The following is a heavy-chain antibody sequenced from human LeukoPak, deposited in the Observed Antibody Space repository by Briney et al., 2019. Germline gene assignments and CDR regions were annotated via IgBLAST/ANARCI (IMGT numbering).Heavy chain of an antibody. V-gene: IGHV3-48*04. Sequence: PGGSLRLSCAASGFTFTSYTLNWVRQAPGKGLEWVSFVGVTSSNTQYADSVKGRFTISRDNAKNSLYLQMNSLRADDTAIYYCVRDWSFVFDFWGQGTMVTVSS. D-gene: IGHD3-3*02. CDR1: GFTFTSYT. CDR2: VGVTSSNT. CDR3: VRDWSFVFDF. J-gene: IGHJ3*01.